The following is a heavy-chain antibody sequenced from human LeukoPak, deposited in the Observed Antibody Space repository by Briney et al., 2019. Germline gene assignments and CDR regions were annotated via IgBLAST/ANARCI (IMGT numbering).Heavy chain of an antibody. CDR3: ATETNGRHYDY. J-gene: IGHJ4*02. CDR1: GLTFSTSG. Sequence: GGSLRLSCTASGLTFSTSGFNWVRQAPGKGLEWVASIGPTGSDRYHADSIKGRVTNARDNANNFLYLQMKSLRAEDTAVYYCATETNGRHYDYWGQGTLLTVSS. CDR2: IGPTGSDR. V-gene: IGHV3-21*06. D-gene: IGHD1-14*01.